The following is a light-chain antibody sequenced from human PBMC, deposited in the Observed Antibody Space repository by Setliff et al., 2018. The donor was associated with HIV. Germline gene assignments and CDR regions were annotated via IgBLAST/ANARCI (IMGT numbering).Light chain of an antibody. V-gene: IGLV8-61*01. CDR1: SGSVSTGHF. CDR3: VLYMGNGVSV. J-gene: IGLJ3*02. Sequence: QTVVTQAPSFSVSPGGTVTLTCGLRSGSVSTGHFPSWFQQPPGQTPRMLIYGTNTRSSGVPDRFSGSILGNRAALTITGAQADDEGDYYCVLYMGNGVSVFGGGTKVTVL. CDR2: GTN.